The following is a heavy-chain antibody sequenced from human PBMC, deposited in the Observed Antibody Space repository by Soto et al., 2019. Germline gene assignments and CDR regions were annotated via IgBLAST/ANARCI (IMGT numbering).Heavy chain of an antibody. CDR1: GGTFSIYA. Sequence: SVKVSCTASGGTFSIYAISWVRQAPGQGLEWMGGIIPIFGTANYAQKFQGRVTITADESTSTAYMELSSLRSEDTAVYYCAREVVLVPAAMTPFDPWGQGTLVTVS. V-gene: IGHV1-69*13. J-gene: IGHJ5*02. D-gene: IGHD2-2*01. CDR2: IIPIFGTA. CDR3: AREVVLVPAAMTPFDP.